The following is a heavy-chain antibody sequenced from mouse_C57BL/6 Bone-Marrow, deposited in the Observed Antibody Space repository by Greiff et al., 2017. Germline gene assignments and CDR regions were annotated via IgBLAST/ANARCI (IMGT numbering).Heavy chain of an antibody. Sequence: DVKLVESGPGLVKPSQTVFLTCTVTGISITTGNYRWSWIRQFPGNKLEWIGYIYYSGTITYNPSLPSRTTITRDTPKNQFFLEMNSLTAEDTATYYCARSPSYYGSSLWSFDGWGTGTTVTVSS. CDR1: GISITTGNYR. V-gene: IGHV3-5*01. J-gene: IGHJ1*03. CDR2: IYYSGTI. CDR3: ARSPSYYGSSLWSFDG. D-gene: IGHD1-1*01.